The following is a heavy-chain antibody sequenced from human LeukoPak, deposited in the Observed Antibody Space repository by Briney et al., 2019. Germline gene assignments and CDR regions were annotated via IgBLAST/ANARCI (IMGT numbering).Heavy chain of an antibody. J-gene: IGHJ4*02. CDR1: GGSISSGSYY. Sequence: PSETLSLTCTVSGGSISSGSYYWSWIRQPAGKGLEWIGRIYTSGSTNYNPSLKSRVTISVGTSKNQFSLKLSSVTAADTAVYYCAREGYDFWSGYRDFDYWGQGTLVTVSS. V-gene: IGHV4-61*02. CDR3: AREGYDFWSGYRDFDY. CDR2: IYTSGST. D-gene: IGHD3-3*01.